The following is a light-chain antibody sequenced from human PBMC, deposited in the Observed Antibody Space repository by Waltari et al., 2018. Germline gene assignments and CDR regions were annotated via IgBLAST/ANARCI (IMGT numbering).Light chain of an antibody. Sequence: QAVVTQEPSLTVSPGGTVTLTCVSSTGTVTSDHYPYWFQQKPGQAPRTLIYDTNNKHAWTPARFSGSLLGGKAALTLSGAQPEDEAEYYCLLYYSGRAVFGGGTKLTVL. J-gene: IGLJ3*02. CDR3: LLYYSGRAV. CDR1: TGTVTSDHY. CDR2: DTN. V-gene: IGLV7-46*01.